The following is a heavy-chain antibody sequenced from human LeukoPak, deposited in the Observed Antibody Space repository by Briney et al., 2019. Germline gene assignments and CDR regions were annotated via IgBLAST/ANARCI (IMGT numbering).Heavy chain of an antibody. Sequence: SETLSLTCTVSGGSISSGGYYWSWIRQHPGKGLEWIGYIYYSGSTYYNPSLKSRVTISVDTSKNQFSLKLSSVTAADTAVYYCAREVGATTDYYYYGMDVWGQGTTVTVSS. V-gene: IGHV4-31*03. D-gene: IGHD1-26*01. J-gene: IGHJ6*02. CDR3: AREVGATTDYYYYGMDV. CDR1: GGSISSGGYY. CDR2: IYYSGST.